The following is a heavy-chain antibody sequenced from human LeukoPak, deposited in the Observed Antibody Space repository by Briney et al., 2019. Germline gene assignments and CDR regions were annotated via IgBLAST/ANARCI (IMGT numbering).Heavy chain of an antibody. CDR3: ARGTRIAVAVYYFDY. Sequence: SETLSLTCTVSGGSISSSSYYWGWIHQPPGKGLEWIGSIYYSGSTYYNPSLKSRVTISVDTSKNQFSLKLSSVTAADTAVYYCARGTRIAVAVYYFDYWGQGTLVTVSS. CDR1: GGSISSSSYY. V-gene: IGHV4-39*01. D-gene: IGHD6-19*01. J-gene: IGHJ4*02. CDR2: IYYSGST.